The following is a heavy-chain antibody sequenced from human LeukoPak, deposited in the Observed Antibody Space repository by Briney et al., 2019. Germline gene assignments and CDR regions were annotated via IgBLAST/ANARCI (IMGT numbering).Heavy chain of an antibody. Sequence: VKVSFKPSRGTFIIYAISWVRQAPGQGREWMGGIIPIFGTANYAQKSQGRVTITADESTSTAYMEVSSLRSEETAVYYCARWTYLERYYYYGMDGWGQGSTVSVSS. CDR2: IIPIFGTA. V-gene: IGHV1-69*13. CDR1: RGTFIIYA. J-gene: IGHJ6*02. D-gene: IGHD1-1*01. CDR3: ARWTYLERYYYYGMDG.